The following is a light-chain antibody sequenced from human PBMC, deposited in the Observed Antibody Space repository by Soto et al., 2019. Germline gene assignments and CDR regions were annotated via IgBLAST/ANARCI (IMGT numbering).Light chain of an antibody. V-gene: IGKV3-20*01. Sequence: EIVLTQSPATLSLSPGERATLSCRASQSVSNNYLAWYQQKPGQAPRLLIYGVSNRATGIPDRFSGSGSGTDFTLTISRLEPEDFAVYYCQQYGSSGTFGQGTKVDI. CDR3: QQYGSSGT. J-gene: IGKJ1*01. CDR2: GVS. CDR1: QSVSNNY.